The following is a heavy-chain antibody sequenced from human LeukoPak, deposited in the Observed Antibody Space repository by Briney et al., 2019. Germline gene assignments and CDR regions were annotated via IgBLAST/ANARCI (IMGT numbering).Heavy chain of an antibody. V-gene: IGHV3-7*01. Sequence: GGSLRHSCAASGFTFSSYWMSWIRQAPGKGLEWVPNIKEDGSDKNYVDSVRGRFTISRDNAKNALYLQMNSLRAEDTAVYYCGREVPGGTTSLDCWGQGTVVTVSP. CDR1: GFTFSSYW. CDR3: GREVPGGTTSLDC. D-gene: IGHD1-7*01. CDR2: IKEDGSDK. J-gene: IGHJ4*02.